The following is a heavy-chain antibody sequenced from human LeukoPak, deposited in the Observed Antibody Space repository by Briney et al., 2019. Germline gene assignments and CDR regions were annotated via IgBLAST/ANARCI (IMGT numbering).Heavy chain of an antibody. J-gene: IGHJ4*02. CDR3: ARDPAVAGTGRGYYFDY. CDR2: INPSGGST. V-gene: IGHV1-46*01. Sequence: ASVKVSCKASGYTFTSYYMHWVRQAPGQGLEWMGIINPSGGSTSYAQKLQGRVTMTRDTSTSTVYMELSSLRSEDTAVYYCARDPAVAGTGRGYYFDYWGQGTLVTVSS. CDR1: GYTFTSYY. D-gene: IGHD6-19*01.